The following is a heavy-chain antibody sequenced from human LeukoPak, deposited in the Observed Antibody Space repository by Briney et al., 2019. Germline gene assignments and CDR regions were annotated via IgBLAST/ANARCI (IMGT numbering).Heavy chain of an antibody. D-gene: IGHD3-10*02. Sequence: GGCLRLSCAASGFTFRTYWMGWVRQAPGKGLEWGASIKQDGNEKYYVDSVKGRFTISRDNAKNSLYLQMNSLSAEDTAVYYCAELGITMIGGVWGKGPTVPISS. V-gene: IGHV3-7*01. CDR2: IKQDGNEK. CDR3: AELGITMIGGV. J-gene: IGHJ6*04. CDR1: GFTFRTYW.